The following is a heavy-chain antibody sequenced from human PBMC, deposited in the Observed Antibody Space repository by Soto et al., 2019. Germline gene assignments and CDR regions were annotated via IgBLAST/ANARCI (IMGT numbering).Heavy chain of an antibody. V-gene: IGHV1-2*02. CDR1: GYTFTGYY. Sequence: QVQLVQSGAEVKKPGASVKVSCKASGYTFTGYYMHWVRQAPGQGLEWMGWVNPNSGGINYAQKFQGRVTMTRETSISTAYMELGRLRSDDTAVYYWAREGERITVTTGDFDIWGQGTMVTVSS. D-gene: IGHD1-20*01. CDR2: VNPNSGGI. CDR3: AREGERITVTTGDFDI. J-gene: IGHJ3*02.